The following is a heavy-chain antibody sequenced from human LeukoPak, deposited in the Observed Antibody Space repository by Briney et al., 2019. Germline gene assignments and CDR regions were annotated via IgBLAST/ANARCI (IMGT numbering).Heavy chain of an antibody. CDR3: ARGRVFRPSMGIAAAGNGRADY. Sequence: SQTLSLTCAISGDSVSRNTAGWNWIRQSPSRGLEWLGRTYYRSRWYSDFAPSVRNRITINPDTSKNQFSLQLDSVTPEDTAVYYCARGRVFRPSMGIAAAGNGRADYWGQGTLVTVSS. CDR2: TYYRSRWYS. J-gene: IGHJ4*02. CDR1: GDSVSRNTAG. D-gene: IGHD6-13*01. V-gene: IGHV6-1*01.